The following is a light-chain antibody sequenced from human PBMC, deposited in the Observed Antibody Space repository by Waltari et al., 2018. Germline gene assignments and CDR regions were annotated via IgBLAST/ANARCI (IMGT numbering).Light chain of an antibody. CDR1: QRVSRT. CDR2: DAS. J-gene: IGKJ1*01. Sequence: EIVLTQSPGTLSLSPWERATLSCRASQRVSRTLAWYQKKADQAPRLLIYDASSRATDIPDRFSGSGSGTDFSHTISRLEPEDFAVYYCQKYGTHPATFGQGTRVEIK. V-gene: IGKV3-20*01. CDR3: QKYGTHPAT.